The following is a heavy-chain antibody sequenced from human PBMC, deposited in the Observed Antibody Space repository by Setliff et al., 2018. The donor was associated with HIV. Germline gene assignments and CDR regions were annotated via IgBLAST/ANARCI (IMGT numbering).Heavy chain of an antibody. D-gene: IGHD6-19*01. CDR3: ARLGSGWSDSYYYAMDV. V-gene: IGHV1-18*01. J-gene: IGHJ6*02. CDR1: GYSFINYG. CDR2: MNPNNGNT. Sequence: ASVKVSCKASGYSFINYGISWVRQATGQGLEWMGWMNPNNGNTGYAEKFQGRVTMTTDISTSRAYMELRSLRSDDTAAYFCARLGSGWSDSYYYAMDVWGQGTTVTVSS.